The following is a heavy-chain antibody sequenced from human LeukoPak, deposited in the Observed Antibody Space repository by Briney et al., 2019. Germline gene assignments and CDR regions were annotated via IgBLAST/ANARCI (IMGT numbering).Heavy chain of an antibody. CDR2: IYHSGST. V-gene: IGHV4-30-2*01. CDR1: GGSISSGGYY. Sequence: PSETLSLTCTVSGGSISSGGYYWSWIRQPPGKGLEWIGYIYHSGSTYYNPSLKSRVTISVDRSKNQFSLKLSSVTAADTAVYYCARQYQLLSPFDYWGQGTLVTVSS. CDR3: ARQYQLLSPFDY. J-gene: IGHJ4*02. D-gene: IGHD2-2*01.